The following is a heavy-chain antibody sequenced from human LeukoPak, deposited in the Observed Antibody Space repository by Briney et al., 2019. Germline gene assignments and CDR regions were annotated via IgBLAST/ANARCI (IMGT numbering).Heavy chain of an antibody. Sequence: ASVKVSCTASGYIFTSYYMHWVRQAPGQGLEWMGIINPGGGSTSYAQKFQDRVTMTRDTSTSTVYMELSSLRSDDTAVYYCAKDLRWDHPGFDPWGQGTLVIVSS. V-gene: IGHV1-46*01. D-gene: IGHD4-23*01. J-gene: IGHJ5*02. CDR1: GYIFTSYY. CDR3: AKDLRWDHPGFDP. CDR2: INPGGGST.